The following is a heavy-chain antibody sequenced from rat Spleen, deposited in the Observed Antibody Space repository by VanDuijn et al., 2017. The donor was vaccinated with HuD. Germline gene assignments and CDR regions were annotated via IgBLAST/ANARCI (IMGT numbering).Heavy chain of an antibody. V-gene: IGHV2S63*01. D-gene: IGHD1-12*02. Sequence: VQLKESGPGLVQPSQTLSLTCTVSGFSLTSYNVHWVRQPPGKGLEWMGVMWSGGSTAYNSALKSRLSISRDTSKSQVFLKINSLQTEAPAIYYCTRSRYYYDGSYYPDVMDAWGQGASVTVSS. CDR2: MWSGGST. J-gene: IGHJ4*01. CDR3: TRSRYYYDGSYYPDVMDA. CDR1: GFSLTSYN.